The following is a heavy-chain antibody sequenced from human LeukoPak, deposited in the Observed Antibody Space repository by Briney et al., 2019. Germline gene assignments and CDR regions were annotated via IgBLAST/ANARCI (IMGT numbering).Heavy chain of an antibody. CDR2: INSDGSST. CDR1: GFTFSSYW. V-gene: IGHV3-74*01. J-gene: IGHJ6*03. D-gene: IGHD7-27*01. CDR3: ARTGLWDYYYYMDV. Sequence: RPGESLRLSCAASGFTFSSYWMHWVRHAPGKGLVWVSRINSDGSSTSYADSVKGRFTISRDNAKNTLYLQMNSLRAEDTAVYYCARTGLWDYYYYMDVWGKGTTVTISS.